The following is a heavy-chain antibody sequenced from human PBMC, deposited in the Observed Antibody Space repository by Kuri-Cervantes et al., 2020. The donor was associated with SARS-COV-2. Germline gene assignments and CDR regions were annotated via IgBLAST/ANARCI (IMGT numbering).Heavy chain of an antibody. CDR3: ARSAYYTYYDFWSGYYKADFFDY. CDR2: IYYSGST. CDR1: GGSISSSSYY. V-gene: IGHV4-39*07. Sequence: SETLSLTCTVSGGSISSSSYYWGWIRQPPGKGLEWIGSIYYSGSTYYNPSLKSRVTISVDTSKNQFSLKLSSVTAADTAVYYCARSAYYTYYDFWSGYYKADFFDYWGQGTLVTVSS. J-gene: IGHJ4*02. D-gene: IGHD3-3*01.